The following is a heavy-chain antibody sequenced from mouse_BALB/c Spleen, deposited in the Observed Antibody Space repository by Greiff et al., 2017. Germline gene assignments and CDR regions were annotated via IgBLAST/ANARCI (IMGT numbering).Heavy chain of an antibody. CDR2: IDPETGGT. Sequence: QVQLQQSGAELVRPGASVTLSCKASGYTFTDYEMHWVKQTPVHGLEWIGAIDPETGGTAYNQKFKGKATLTADKSSSTAYMELRSLTSEDSAVYYCTRSTATVVAKVDDWGQGTTLTVSS. CDR3: TRSTATVVAKVDD. D-gene: IGHD1-1*01. CDR1: GYTFTDYE. J-gene: IGHJ2*01. V-gene: IGHV1-15*01.